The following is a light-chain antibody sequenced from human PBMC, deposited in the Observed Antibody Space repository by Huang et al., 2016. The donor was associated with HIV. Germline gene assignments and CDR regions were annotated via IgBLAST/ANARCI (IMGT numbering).Light chain of an antibody. CDR3: QQYDSSPVT. V-gene: IGKV3-20*01. J-gene: IGKJ4*01. CDR2: GAA. Sequence: EIVLTQSPDTLSLSPGVRATLSCRARQSVSSNYLAWYKQNPAAAPRLLIYGAARRATGVPDRCSGSGSGTDFTLTISRLDPEDFAMYYCQQYDSSPVTFGGGTKVEMK. CDR1: QSVSSNY.